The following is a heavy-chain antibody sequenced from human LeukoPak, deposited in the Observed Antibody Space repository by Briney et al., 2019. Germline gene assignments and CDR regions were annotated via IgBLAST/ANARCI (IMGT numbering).Heavy chain of an antibody. J-gene: IGHJ5*02. CDR3: ARGSLQQLVPGYNWFDP. CDR1: SYPISSGYY. Sequence: SETLSLTCTVSSYPISSGYYWGWIRQPPGKGLGWIGSIYHSGSTYYNPSLKSRVTISVDTSKNQFSLKLSSVTAADTAVYYCARGSLQQLVPGYNWFDPWGQGTLVTVSS. V-gene: IGHV4-38-2*02. D-gene: IGHD6-6*01. CDR2: IYHSGST.